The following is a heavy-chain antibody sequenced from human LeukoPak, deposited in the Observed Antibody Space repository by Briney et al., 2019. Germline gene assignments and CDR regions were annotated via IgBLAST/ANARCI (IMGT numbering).Heavy chain of an antibody. V-gene: IGHV4-34*01. J-gene: IGHJ4*02. D-gene: IGHD5-18*01. CDR2: INHSGST. Sequence: KPSETLSLTCAVYGGSFSGYYWSWIRQPPGKGLEWIGEINHSGSTNYNPSLKSRVTISVDTSKNQFSLKLSSVTAADTAVYYCARAHVDTAMGLDYWGQGTLVTVSS. CDR1: GGSFSGYY. CDR3: ARAHVDTAMGLDY.